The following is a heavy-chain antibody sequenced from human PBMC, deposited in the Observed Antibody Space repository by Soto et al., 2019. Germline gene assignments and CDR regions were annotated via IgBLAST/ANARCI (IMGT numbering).Heavy chain of an antibody. J-gene: IGHJ4*02. V-gene: IGHV3-66*01. Sequence: EVQLVESGGGLVQPGGSLRISCAASGFTVSSNYMTWVRQAPGKGLEWVSVIYSGGATYYADSVKGRFTISRDNSKNTLYLQMNSLRAEDTAVYYCARAPLYGGNSVRGQGTVVTVSS. CDR3: ARAPLYGGNSV. D-gene: IGHD4-17*01. CDR2: IYSGGAT. CDR1: GFTVSSNY.